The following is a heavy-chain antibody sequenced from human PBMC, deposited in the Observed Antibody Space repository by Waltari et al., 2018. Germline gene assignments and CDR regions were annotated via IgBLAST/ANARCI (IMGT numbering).Heavy chain of an antibody. J-gene: IGHJ5*02. CDR3: ARGGRWELRWFDP. V-gene: IGHV3-53*01. D-gene: IGHD1-26*01. Sequence: EVQLVESGGGLIQPGGSLRLSCAASGFTVSSDYMSWVRQAPGKGLDGVSVIYSGGSTYYADSVKGRFTISRDNSKNTLYLQMNSLRAEDTAVYYCARGGRWELRWFDPWGQGTLVTVSS. CDR2: IYSGGST. CDR1: GFTVSSDY.